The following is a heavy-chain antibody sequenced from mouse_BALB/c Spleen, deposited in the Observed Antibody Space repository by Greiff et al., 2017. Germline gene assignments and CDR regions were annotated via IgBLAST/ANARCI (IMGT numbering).Heavy chain of an antibody. D-gene: IGHD2-2*01. J-gene: IGHJ2*01. CDR3: AGYDGYYFDY. CDR1: GYSITSGYY. CDR2: ISYDGSN. Sequence: EVQLVESGPGLVKPSQSLSLTCSVTGYSITSGYYWNWIRQFPGNKLEWMGYISYDGSNNYNPSLKNRISITRDTSKNQFFLKLNSVTTEDTATYYCAGYDGYYFDYWGQGTTLTVSS. V-gene: IGHV3-6*02.